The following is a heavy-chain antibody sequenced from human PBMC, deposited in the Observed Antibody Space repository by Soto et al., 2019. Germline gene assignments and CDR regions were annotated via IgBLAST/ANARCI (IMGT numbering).Heavy chain of an antibody. Sequence: ASVKVSCKASGYTFSSYTMHWVRQAPGQRLEWMAWINVGTGNTKYSQKFQGRVTITRDTSASTAYMELSSLRSEDTAVYYCARGPGGPDGPGDYWGQGTLVTVSS. CDR1: GYTFSSYT. D-gene: IGHD2-15*01. J-gene: IGHJ4*02. CDR3: ARGPGGPDGPGDY. V-gene: IGHV1-3*01. CDR2: INVGTGNT.